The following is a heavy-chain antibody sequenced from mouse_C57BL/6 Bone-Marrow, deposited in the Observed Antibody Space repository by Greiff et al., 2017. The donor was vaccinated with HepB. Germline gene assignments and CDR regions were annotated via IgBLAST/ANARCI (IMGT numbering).Heavy chain of an antibody. J-gene: IGHJ1*03. D-gene: IGHD1-1*01. Sequence: QVQLQQSGAELARPGASVKLSCKASGYTFTSYGISWVKQRTGQGLEWIGGIYPRSGNTYYNEKFKGKATLTADKSSSTAYMELRSLTSEDSAVYFCARRAVVATDWYFDVWGTGTTVTVSS. CDR2: IYPRSGNT. V-gene: IGHV1-81*01. CDR1: GYTFTSYG. CDR3: ARRAVVATDWYFDV.